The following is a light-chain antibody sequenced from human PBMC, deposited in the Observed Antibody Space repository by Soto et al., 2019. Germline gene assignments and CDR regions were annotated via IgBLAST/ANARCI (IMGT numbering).Light chain of an antibody. CDR1: SSDFGSYKF. J-gene: IGLJ1*01. CDR3: FSFTSTNTHV. CDR2: ETS. V-gene: IGLV2-23*01. Sequence: QSALTQPASVSGSPGQSVTISCTGTSSDFGSYKFVSWYQHHPGTVPKVIIYETSKRPSGVSDRFSGSKSGNTASLTISGLQAEDEADYYCFSFTSTNTHVFXSGTKVTVL.